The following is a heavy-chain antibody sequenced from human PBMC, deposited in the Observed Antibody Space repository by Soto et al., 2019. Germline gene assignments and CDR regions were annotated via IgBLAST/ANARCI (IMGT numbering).Heavy chain of an antibody. CDR1: GFSFSNYA. CDR3: AKDGVRVYCNSPGCSAKHFDY. D-gene: IGHD2-2*01. J-gene: IGHJ4*02. CDR2: ISYDGDNE. V-gene: IGHV3-30*18. Sequence: QVQLVESGGGVVQPGRSLRLSCAASGFSFSNYAMHWVRQAPGKGLEGLAIISYDGDNEYYADSVRGRFTISRDNSKNTLFLQTNNLRHEDTAVYYFAKDGVRVYCNSPGCSAKHFDYGGQGTLVTVSS.